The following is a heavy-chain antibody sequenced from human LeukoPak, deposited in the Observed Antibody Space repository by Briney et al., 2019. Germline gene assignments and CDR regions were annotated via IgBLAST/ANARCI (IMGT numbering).Heavy chain of an antibody. CDR3: ARGIPYYDFWSPYYYYMDV. CDR2: MNPNSGNT. D-gene: IGHD3-3*01. CDR1: GYTFTSYD. V-gene: IGHV1-8*03. J-gene: IGHJ6*03. Sequence: ASVKVSCKASGYTFTSYDINWVRQATGQGLEWMGWMNPNSGNTGYAQKFQGRVTITRNTSISTAYMELSSLRSEDTAVYYCARGIPYYDFWSPYYYYMDVWGKGTTVTVSS.